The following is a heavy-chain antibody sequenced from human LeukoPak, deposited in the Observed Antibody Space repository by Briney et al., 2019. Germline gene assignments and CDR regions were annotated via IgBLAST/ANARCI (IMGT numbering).Heavy chain of an antibody. D-gene: IGHD1-26*01. CDR1: GFTFSSYD. CDR2: IRYDGSNK. J-gene: IGHJ4*02. V-gene: IGHV3-30*02. CDR3: AKDSGSYVPEYYFDY. Sequence: PGGSLRLSCAASGFTFSSYDMHWVRQAPGKGLEWVAFIRYDGSNKYYADSVKGRFTISRDNSKNTLYLQMNSLRAEDTAVYYCAKDSGSYVPEYYFDYWGQGTLVTVSS.